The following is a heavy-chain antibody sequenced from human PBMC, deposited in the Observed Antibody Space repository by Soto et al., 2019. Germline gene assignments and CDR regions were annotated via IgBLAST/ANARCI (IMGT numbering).Heavy chain of an antibody. V-gene: IGHV3-23*01. J-gene: IGHJ4*02. CDR1: GFTFSSYA. CDR2: ISGSGGST. D-gene: IGHD6-19*01. Sequence: HPGGSLRLSCAASGFTFSSYAMSWVRQAPGKGLEWVSAISGSGGSTYYADSVKGRFTISRDNSKNTLYLQMNSLRAEDTAVYYCAKKGRQWLHETQYYFDYWGQGTLVTVSS. CDR3: AKKGRQWLHETQYYFDY.